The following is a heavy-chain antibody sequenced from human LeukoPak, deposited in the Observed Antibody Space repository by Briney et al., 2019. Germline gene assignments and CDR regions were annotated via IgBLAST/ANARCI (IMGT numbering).Heavy chain of an antibody. CDR1: GFTFSSYS. V-gene: IGHV3-21*01. Sequence: GGSLRLSCAASGFTFSSYSMNWVRQAPGKGLEWVSSISSSSSYIYYADSVKGRFTISRDNAKNSLYLQVNSLRAEDTAVYYCARAGGDYFDYWGQGTLVTVSS. CDR3: ARAGGDYFDY. D-gene: IGHD1-14*01. J-gene: IGHJ4*02. CDR2: ISSSSSYI.